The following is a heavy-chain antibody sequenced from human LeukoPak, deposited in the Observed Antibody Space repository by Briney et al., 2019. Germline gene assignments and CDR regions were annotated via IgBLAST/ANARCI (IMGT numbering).Heavy chain of an antibody. Sequence: GGSLRLSCAASGFTFGIYAMSWVRQPPGKGLERVSATTGSGANTYYADSVKGRFTISRDNSKDTLYLQMNSLRAEDTAVYYCASDRGSGTYYNGYYFDYWGQGSLVTVSS. V-gene: IGHV3-23*01. J-gene: IGHJ4*02. CDR2: TTGSGANT. D-gene: IGHD3-10*01. CDR1: GFTFGIYA. CDR3: ASDRGSGTYYNGYYFDY.